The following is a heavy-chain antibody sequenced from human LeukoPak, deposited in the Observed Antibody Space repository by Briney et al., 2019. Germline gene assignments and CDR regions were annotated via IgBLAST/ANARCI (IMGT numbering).Heavy chain of an antibody. V-gene: IGHV1-69*13. D-gene: IGHD3-22*01. CDR3: AQYYYDSSGYYYYFDY. CDR2: IIPIFGAA. J-gene: IGHJ4*02. Sequence: SVKVSCKASGGTFSSYAISWVRQAPGHGLEWMGGIIPIFGAANYAQKFQGRVTITADESTSTAYMELSSLRSEDTAVYYCAQYYYDSSGYYYYFDYWGQGTLVTVSS. CDR1: GGTFSSYA.